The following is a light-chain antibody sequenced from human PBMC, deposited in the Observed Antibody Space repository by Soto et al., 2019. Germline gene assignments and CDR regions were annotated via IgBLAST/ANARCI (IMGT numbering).Light chain of an antibody. CDR2: GAA. J-gene: IGKJ1*01. CDR3: QQFGGSLTWT. Sequence: EVVLTQSPGSLSLSPGERATLSCRASQSVISSYLAWYQQKPGQAPRLLIYGAASRATGIPDRFSGSGSGTDFTLTISRLEPEDCAVYYCQQFGGSLTWTFCQGTKVEIK. CDR1: QSVISSY. V-gene: IGKV3-20*01.